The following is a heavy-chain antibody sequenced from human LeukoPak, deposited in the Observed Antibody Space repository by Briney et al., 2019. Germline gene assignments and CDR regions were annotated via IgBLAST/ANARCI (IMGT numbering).Heavy chain of an antibody. Sequence: SETLSLTCTVSGGSISSSIYYWGWIRQPPGKGLEWIGSIYYSGSTYYNPSLKSRVTISLDTSKNQFSLKLSSVTAADTAVYYCAREHGGNPVDPNLDYWGQGTLVTVSS. CDR2: IYYSGST. V-gene: IGHV4-39*07. J-gene: IGHJ4*02. D-gene: IGHD4-23*01. CDR3: AREHGGNPVDPNLDY. CDR1: GGSISSSIYY.